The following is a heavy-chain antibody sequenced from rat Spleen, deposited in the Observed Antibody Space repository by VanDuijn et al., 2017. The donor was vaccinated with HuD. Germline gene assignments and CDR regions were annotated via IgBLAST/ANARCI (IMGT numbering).Heavy chain of an antibody. CDR3: TRRGYLSDWYFDF. CDR1: GFTFSDYY. J-gene: IGHJ1*01. Sequence: EVQLVESGGGLVQPGRSLKLSCAASGFTFSDYYLAWVRQAPKKGLEWVASISYEGSSTYYGDSVKGRFTISRDNAKSTLYLQMNSLRSEDTAIYYCTRRGYLSDWYFDFWGPGTMVTVSS. V-gene: IGHV5-22*01. CDR2: ISYEGSST. D-gene: IGHD4-4*01.